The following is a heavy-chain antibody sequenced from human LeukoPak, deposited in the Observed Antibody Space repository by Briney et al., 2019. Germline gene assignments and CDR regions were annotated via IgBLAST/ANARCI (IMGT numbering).Heavy chain of an antibody. V-gene: IGHV4-31*03. J-gene: IGHJ6*02. CDR2: IYYSGST. CDR3: ARDRVATRGSYYGMDV. CDR1: GGSISSGGYY. D-gene: IGHD3-10*01. Sequence: SETLSLTCTVSGGSISSGGYYWSWIRQHPGKGLEWIGYIYYSGSTYYNPSLKSRVTISVDTSKNQFSLKLSSVTAADTAVYYCARDRVATRGSYYGMDVWSQGTTVTVSS.